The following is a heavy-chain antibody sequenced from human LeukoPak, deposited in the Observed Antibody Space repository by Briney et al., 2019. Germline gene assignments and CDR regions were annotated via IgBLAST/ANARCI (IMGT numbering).Heavy chain of an antibody. CDR1: GFTFSNAW. Sequence: TGGSLRLSCATSGFTFSNAWMTWVRQAQGKGLEWDGRIKTKGEGGTVDYAAPVKGRFTISRDDSKNTLYLQMNSLKTEDTAIYYCMSDLDNWGQGTLVTVSS. V-gene: IGHV3-15*01. J-gene: IGHJ4*02. CDR2: IKTKGEGGTV. CDR3: MSDLDN.